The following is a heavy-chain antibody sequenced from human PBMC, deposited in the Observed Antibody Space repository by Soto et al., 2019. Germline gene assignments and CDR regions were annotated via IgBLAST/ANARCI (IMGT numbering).Heavy chain of an antibody. CDR1: GYTFTSYD. V-gene: IGHV1-8*01. CDR2: MNPNSGNT. Sequence: ASVKVSCKASGYTFTSYDINWVRQATGQGLEWMGWMNPNSGNTGYAQKFQGRVTMTRNTSISTAYMELSSLRSEDTAVYYCARGRIAAAGWYYWGQGTLVTVSS. CDR3: ARGRIAAAGWYY. J-gene: IGHJ4*02. D-gene: IGHD6-13*01.